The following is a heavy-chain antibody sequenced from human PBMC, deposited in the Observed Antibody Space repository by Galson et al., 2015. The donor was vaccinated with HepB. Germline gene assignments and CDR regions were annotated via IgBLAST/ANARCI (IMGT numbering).Heavy chain of an antibody. CDR3: ARETTRKDAFDI. CDR2: ISYDGSNK. J-gene: IGHJ3*02. V-gene: IGHV3-30*04. Sequence: SCKASGYTFTSYAMHWVRQAPGKGLEWVAVISYDGSNKYYADSVKGRFTISRDNSKNTLYLQMNSLRAEDTAVYYCARETTRKDAFDIWGQGTMVTVSS. D-gene: IGHD4-17*01. CDR1: GYTFTSYA.